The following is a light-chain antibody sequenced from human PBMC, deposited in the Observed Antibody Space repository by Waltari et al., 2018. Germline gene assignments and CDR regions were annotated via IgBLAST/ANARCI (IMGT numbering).Light chain of an antibody. Sequence: SCRGSQSVANYLAWYQQKPGQAPRRLIYDVSNRATDIPARFSGSGFATDFTLTISDLKPEDIAVDYCQQRNKWPVTFGGGTKVEIK. CDR1: QSVANY. V-gene: IGKV3-11*01. CDR3: QQRNKWPVT. J-gene: IGKJ4*01. CDR2: DVS.